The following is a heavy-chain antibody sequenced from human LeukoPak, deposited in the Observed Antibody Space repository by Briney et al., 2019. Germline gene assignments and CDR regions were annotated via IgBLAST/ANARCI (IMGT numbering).Heavy chain of an antibody. CDR3: TTDKPPPLIYSSGWYRDAFDI. D-gene: IGHD6-19*01. V-gene: IGHV3-49*04. CDR2: IRSKAYGGTT. J-gene: IGHJ3*02. CDR1: GFTFGDYA. Sequence: GGSLRLSCTASGFTFGDYAMSWVRQAPGKGLEWVGFIRSKAYGGTTEYAASVKGRFTISRDDSKSIAYLQMNSLKTEDTAVYYCTTDKPPPLIYSSGWYRDAFDIWGQGTMVTVSS.